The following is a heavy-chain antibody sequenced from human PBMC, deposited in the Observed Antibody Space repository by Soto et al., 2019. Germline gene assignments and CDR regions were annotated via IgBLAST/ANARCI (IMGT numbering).Heavy chain of an antibody. Sequence: GASVKRSCKASGYTFTSHYIHWVRQAPGQGLEWMGIINPSGGSTSYAQKSQGRVTMTRDTSTSTVYMELSSLRSEDTAVYYCARAAQGDPLDYWGQGTLVTVSS. V-gene: IGHV1-46*01. CDR1: GYTFTSHY. CDR2: INPSGGST. CDR3: ARAAQGDPLDY. D-gene: IGHD3-16*01. J-gene: IGHJ4*02.